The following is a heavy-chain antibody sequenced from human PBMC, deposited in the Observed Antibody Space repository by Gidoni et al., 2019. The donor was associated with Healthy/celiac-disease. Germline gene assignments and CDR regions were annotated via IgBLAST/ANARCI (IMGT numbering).Heavy chain of an antibody. V-gene: IGHV4-34*01. D-gene: IGHD6-19*01. J-gene: IGHJ4*02. CDR3: ARSRAGAGXDX. Sequence: QVQLQQWGAGLLKPSETLSLTCAVYGGSFSGYYWSWIRQPPGKGLEWIGEINHSGSTNYNPSLKSRVTISVDTSKNQFSLKLSSVTAADTAVYYCARSRAGAGXDXWGQGTLVTVS. CDR2: INHSGST. CDR1: GGSFSGYY.